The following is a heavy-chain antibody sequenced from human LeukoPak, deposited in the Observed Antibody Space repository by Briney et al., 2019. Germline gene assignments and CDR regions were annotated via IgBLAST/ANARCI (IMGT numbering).Heavy chain of an antibody. CDR1: GFTFNSYG. V-gene: IGHV3-30*03. D-gene: IGHD2-8*02. Sequence: PGTSLRLSCAASGFTFNSYGMNWVRQAPGKGLEWVTLISYDGDEKYYVDSVKGRFTISRDNSESTLSLQMNSLRAEDTAIYYCATYRQVLLPFESWGQGTLVTVSS. CDR2: ISYDGDEK. J-gene: IGHJ4*02. CDR3: ATYRQVLLPFES.